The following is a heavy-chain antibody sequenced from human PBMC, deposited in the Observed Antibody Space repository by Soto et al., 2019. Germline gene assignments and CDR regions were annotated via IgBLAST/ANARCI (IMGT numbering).Heavy chain of an antibody. CDR3: AREPAREPWDYYYGMDV. Sequence: EVQLVEAGGGLVQPGGSLRLSCAASGCTFSSYSMNWFRQAPGKGLEGVSYISSSSSTIYYADSVKGRFTISRDNAKYSLYLQMTSLRAEDTAVYYCAREPAREPWDYYYGMDVWGQGTTVTVSS. V-gene: IGHV3-48*01. CDR2: ISSSSSTI. CDR1: GCTFSSYS. J-gene: IGHJ6*02. D-gene: IGHD1-26*01.